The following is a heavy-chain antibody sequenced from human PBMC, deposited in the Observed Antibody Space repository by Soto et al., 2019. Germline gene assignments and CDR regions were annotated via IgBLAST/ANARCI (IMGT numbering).Heavy chain of an antibody. CDR1: GFTFSSYA. CDR2: ISGSGGST. V-gene: IGHV3-23*01. D-gene: IGHD5-12*01. Sequence: GGSLRLSCAASGFTFSSYAMSWVRQAPGKGLEWVSAISGSGGSTNYADSVKGRFTISRDNSKNTLYLQMNSLRAEDTAVYYCAKLIVATMNAFDIWGQGTMVTVSS. J-gene: IGHJ3*02. CDR3: AKLIVATMNAFDI.